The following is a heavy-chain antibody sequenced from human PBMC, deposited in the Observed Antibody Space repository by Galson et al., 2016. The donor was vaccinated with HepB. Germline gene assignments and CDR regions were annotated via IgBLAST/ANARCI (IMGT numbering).Heavy chain of an antibody. J-gene: IGHJ6*02. D-gene: IGHD5-18*01. CDR1: GFTFRNAW. V-gene: IGHV3-15*01. CDR3: TTLDTAMVTAPNSYYVLDV. Sequence: SLRLSCAASGFTFRNAWMTLVRQAPGKGLEWVVRVKSNTDAGTTAYAAPVKGRFTIPRHDSKQTLYLQMSSLKTEDTAVYYCTTLDTAMVTAPNSYYVLDVWGPGTTVTVSS. CDR2: VKSNTDAGTT.